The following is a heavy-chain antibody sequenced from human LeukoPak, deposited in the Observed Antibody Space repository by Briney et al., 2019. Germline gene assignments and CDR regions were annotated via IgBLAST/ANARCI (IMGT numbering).Heavy chain of an antibody. Sequence: GASVKVSCKASGGTFSNYAISWVRQAPGQGLEWMGGIIPLFGTANYAQKFQGRITITADESTSTAYMGLGSLRSEDTAVYYCARSKRYFDWLPHYYFDYWGQGTLVTVSS. V-gene: IGHV1-69*13. CDR2: IIPLFGTA. CDR3: ARSKRYFDWLPHYYFDY. CDR1: GGTFSNYA. J-gene: IGHJ4*02. D-gene: IGHD3-9*01.